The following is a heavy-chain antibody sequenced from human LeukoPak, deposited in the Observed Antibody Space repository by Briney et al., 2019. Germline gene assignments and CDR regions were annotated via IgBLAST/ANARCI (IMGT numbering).Heavy chain of an antibody. J-gene: IGHJ5*02. Sequence: SETLFLTCTVSGGSISSGGYYWSWIRQHPGKGLEWIGYIYYSGSTYYNPSLKSRVTISVDTSKNQFSLKLSSVTAADTAVYYCARDRRRYSSSFRNWFDPWGQGTLVTVSS. CDR2: IYYSGST. CDR1: GGSISSGGYY. CDR3: ARDRRRYSSSFRNWFDP. V-gene: IGHV4-31*03. D-gene: IGHD6-13*01.